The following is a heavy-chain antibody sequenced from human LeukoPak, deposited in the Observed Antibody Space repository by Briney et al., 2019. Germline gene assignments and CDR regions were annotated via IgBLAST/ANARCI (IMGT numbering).Heavy chain of an antibody. CDR3: AKEVGAAAGPFDY. CDR1: GFTFSSYW. V-gene: IGHV3-7*01. Sequence: GGSLRLSCAASGFTFSSYWMSWVRQAPGKGLEWVANIKQDGSQKYYVGSVKGRFTISRDNSKNTLYLQMNSLRAEDTAVYYCAKEVGAAAGPFDYWGQGTLVTVSS. CDR2: IKQDGSQK. J-gene: IGHJ4*02. D-gene: IGHD6-13*01.